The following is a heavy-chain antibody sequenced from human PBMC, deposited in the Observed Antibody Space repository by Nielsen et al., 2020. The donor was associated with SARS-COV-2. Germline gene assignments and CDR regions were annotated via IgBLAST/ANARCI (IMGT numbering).Heavy chain of an antibody. D-gene: IGHD6-13*01. V-gene: IGHV3-30-3*01. Sequence: GGSLRLSCAASGFTFSSYAMHWVRQAPGKGLEWVAVISYDGSNKYYADSVKGRFTISRDNSKNTLYLQMNSLRAEDMAVYYCARDGGSGAAARSYYYYMDVWGKGTTVTSP. J-gene: IGHJ6*03. CDR1: GFTFSSYA. CDR3: ARDGGSGAAARSYYYYMDV. CDR2: ISYDGSNK.